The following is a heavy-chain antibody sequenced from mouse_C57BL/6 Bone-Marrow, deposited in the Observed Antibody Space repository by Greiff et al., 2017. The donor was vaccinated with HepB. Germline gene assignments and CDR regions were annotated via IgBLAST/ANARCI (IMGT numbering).Heavy chain of an antibody. CDR1: GFNIKNTY. Sequence: DVQLVESVAELVRPGASVKLSCTASGFNIKNTYMHWVKQRPEQGLEWIGRIDPANGNTKYAPKFQGKATITADTSSNTAYLQLSSLTSEDTAIYYCARAYYYGSSLYYYAMDYWGQGTSVTVSS. V-gene: IGHV14-3*01. CDR3: ARAYYYGSSLYYYAMDY. J-gene: IGHJ4*01. D-gene: IGHD1-1*01. CDR2: IDPANGNT.